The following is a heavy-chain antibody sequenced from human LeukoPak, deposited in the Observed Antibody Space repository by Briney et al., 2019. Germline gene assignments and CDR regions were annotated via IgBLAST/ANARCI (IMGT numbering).Heavy chain of an antibody. D-gene: IGHD4-17*01. J-gene: IGHJ4*02. Sequence: EASVKVSCKASGYTFSSFAMNWVRQAPGQGLEWMGWINTNTGNPTYAQGFTGRFVFSLDISVSTAYLQISSLKTEDTAVYYRARDYGDYVLGYWGQGTLVTVSS. CDR3: ARDYGDYVLGY. V-gene: IGHV7-4-1*02. CDR1: GYTFSSFA. CDR2: INTNTGNP.